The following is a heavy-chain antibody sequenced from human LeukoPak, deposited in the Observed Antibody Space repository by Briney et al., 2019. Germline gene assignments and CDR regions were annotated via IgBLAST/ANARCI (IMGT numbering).Heavy chain of an antibody. CDR2: INPNSGGT. Sequence: ASVKVSCKASGYTFTGYYMHWVRQAPGQGLEWMGWINPNSGGTNYAQKFQGRVTMTRDTSISTAYMELSRLRSDDTAVYYCASVGYCSSTSCSPYNWFDPWGRGTLVTVSS. D-gene: IGHD2-2*03. V-gene: IGHV1-2*02. CDR1: GYTFTGYY. CDR3: ASVGYCSSTSCSPYNWFDP. J-gene: IGHJ5*02.